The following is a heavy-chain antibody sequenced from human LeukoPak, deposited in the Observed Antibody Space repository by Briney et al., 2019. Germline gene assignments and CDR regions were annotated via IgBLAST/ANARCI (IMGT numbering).Heavy chain of an antibody. D-gene: IGHD3-22*01. J-gene: IGHJ4*02. Sequence: GGSLRLSCAASGFTFSSYSMNWVRQAPGKGLEWVSSISSSSSYIYYADSVKGRFTISRDNARNSLYLKMNSLRAEDTAVYYCAREIYDSSGYYYDWGQGTLVTVSS. CDR1: GFTFSSYS. CDR2: ISSSSSYI. V-gene: IGHV3-21*01. CDR3: AREIYDSSGYYYD.